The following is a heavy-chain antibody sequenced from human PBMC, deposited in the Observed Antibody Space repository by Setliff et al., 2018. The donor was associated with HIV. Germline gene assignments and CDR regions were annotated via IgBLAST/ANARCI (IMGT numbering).Heavy chain of an antibody. CDR2: IYYSGST. CDR1: GGSISSYY. CDR3: ARGADYYYYYMDV. V-gene: IGHV4-59*01. Sequence: SETLSLTCTVSGGSISSYYWSWIRQPPGKGLEWIGYIYYSGSTNYNPSLKSRVTISVDTSKNQSSLKLSSVTAADTAVYYCARGADYYYYYMDVWGKGTTVTVSS. J-gene: IGHJ6*03.